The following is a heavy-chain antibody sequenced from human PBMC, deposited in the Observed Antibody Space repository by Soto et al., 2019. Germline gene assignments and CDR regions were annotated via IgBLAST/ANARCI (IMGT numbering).Heavy chain of an antibody. CDR1: GGSFSGYD. V-gene: IGHV4-34*01. CDR2: INHSGST. J-gene: IGHJ4*02. CDR3: ASRSYEFRYFDY. D-gene: IGHD3-10*01. Sequence: ASETLSLTCAVYGGSFSGYDWSWIRQPPGKGLEWIGEINHSGSTNYNPSLKSRVTISVDTSKNQFSLKLSSVTAADTAVYYCASRSYEFRYFDYWGQGTLVTVSS.